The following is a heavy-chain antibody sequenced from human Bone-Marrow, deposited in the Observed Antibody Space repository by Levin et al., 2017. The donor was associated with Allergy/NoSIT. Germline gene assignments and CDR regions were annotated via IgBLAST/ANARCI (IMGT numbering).Heavy chain of an antibody. CDR3: ARCHYYYDSSGSECDAFDI. Sequence: GGSLRLSCAASGFSFRRYPMNWVRQAPGKGLEWLSYISGSSNTIYYADSVKGRFTILRDNAKSSLYLQMNSLRAEDTAVYYCARCHYYYDSSGSECDAFDIWGQGTMVTVSS. D-gene: IGHD3-22*01. CDR1: GFSFRRYP. V-gene: IGHV3-48*01. J-gene: IGHJ3*02. CDR2: ISGSSNTI.